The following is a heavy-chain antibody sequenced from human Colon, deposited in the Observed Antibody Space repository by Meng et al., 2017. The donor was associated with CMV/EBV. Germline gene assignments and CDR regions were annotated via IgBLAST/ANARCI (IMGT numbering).Heavy chain of an antibody. V-gene: IGHV7-4-1*02. Sequence: QVQLVQSGSELKKPGASVKISCKTSGYTFTNYGINWVRQAPGQRLEWMGWMNTNTGHPTYAQGFTGRFVFSSDTSVSTAYLQISSLQSGDTAVYYCARGILATVDSWGQGTLVTVSS. J-gene: IGHJ4*02. CDR3: ARGILATVDS. CDR1: GYTFTNYG. D-gene: IGHD5-12*01. CDR2: MNTNTGHP.